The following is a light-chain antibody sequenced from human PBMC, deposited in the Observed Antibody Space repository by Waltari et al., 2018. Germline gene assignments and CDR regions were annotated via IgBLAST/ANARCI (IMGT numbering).Light chain of an antibody. CDR2: RNI. J-gene: IGLJ2*01. V-gene: IGLV1-47*01. CDR3: AAWDTSLRGHVI. CDR1: TSNIGVNY. Sequence: QSGLTQPPSASGTPGQRVTISCSGSTSNIGVNYVYWYQQFPGTAPKLLIYRNILRPSGFSYRFSGSKSGASASLAISGLRSEDEADYYCAAWDTSLRGHVIFGGGTKLTVV.